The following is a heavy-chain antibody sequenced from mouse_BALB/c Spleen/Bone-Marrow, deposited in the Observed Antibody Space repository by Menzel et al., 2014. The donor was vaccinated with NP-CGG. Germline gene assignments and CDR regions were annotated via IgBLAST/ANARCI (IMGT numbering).Heavy chain of an antibody. CDR1: GFNIKDTY. Sequence: SGAELVKPGASVKLSCTASGFNIKDTYMHWVKQRPEQGLEWIGRIDPANGNTKYDPKFQGKATITADTSSNTAYLQLSSLTSEDTAAYYCASYRYAWYFDVWGAGTTVTVSS. V-gene: IGHV14-3*02. CDR2: IDPANGNT. D-gene: IGHD2-14*01. CDR3: ASYRYAWYFDV. J-gene: IGHJ1*01.